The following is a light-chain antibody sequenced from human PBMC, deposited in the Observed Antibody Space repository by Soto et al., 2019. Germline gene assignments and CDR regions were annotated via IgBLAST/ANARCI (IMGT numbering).Light chain of an antibody. CDR3: QQRSNWGIT. J-gene: IGKJ5*01. V-gene: IGKV3-11*01. CDR2: DAS. Sequence: EIVLTQSPATLSLSPGEIATLSCRASQSVSSYLAWYQQKPGQAPRLLIYDASNRATGIPARFSGSGSGTDFTLTISSLEPEDFAFYYCQQRSNWGITFGQGTRRESK. CDR1: QSVSSY.